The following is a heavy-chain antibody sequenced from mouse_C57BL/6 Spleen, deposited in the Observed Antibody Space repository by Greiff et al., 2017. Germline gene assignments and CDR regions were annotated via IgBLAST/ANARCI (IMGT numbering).Heavy chain of an antibody. Sequence: QVHVKQPGAELVKPGASVKLSCKASGYTFTSYWMHWVKQRPGQGLEWIGMIHPNSGSTNYNEKFKSKATLTVDKSSSTAYMQLSSLTSEDSAVYYCARDPLGNWYFDVWGTGTTVTVSS. J-gene: IGHJ1*03. CDR2: IHPNSGST. CDR3: ARDPLGNWYFDV. D-gene: IGHD4-1*01. V-gene: IGHV1-64*01. CDR1: GYTFTSYW.